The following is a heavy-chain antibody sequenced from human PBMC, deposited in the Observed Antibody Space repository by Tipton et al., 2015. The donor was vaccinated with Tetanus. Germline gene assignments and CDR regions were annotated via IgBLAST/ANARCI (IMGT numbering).Heavy chain of an antibody. Sequence: SLRLSCAASGFTFSSYGMHWVRQAPGKGLEWVAVIWYDGSDKYYADSVKGRFTISRDNSKNTLYLQMNSLRAEDTAVYYCAREVITLGGVIVNGRGVDVWGQGTPVAVSS. CDR1: GFTFSSYG. V-gene: IGHV3-33*01. CDR3: AREVITLGGVIVNGRGVDV. D-gene: IGHD3-16*02. J-gene: IGHJ6*02. CDR2: IWYDGSDK.